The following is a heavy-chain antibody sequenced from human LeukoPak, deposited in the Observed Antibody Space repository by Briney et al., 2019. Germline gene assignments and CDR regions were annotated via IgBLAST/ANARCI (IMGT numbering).Heavy chain of an antibody. CDR3: ARDGYYYDSSGYYYNYFQH. J-gene: IGHJ1*01. V-gene: IGHV3-30-3*01. Sequence: GGSLRLSCAASGFTFSSYAMHWVRQAPGKGLEWVAVISYVGSNKYYADSVKGRFTISRDNSKNTLYLQMNSLRAEDTAVYYCARDGYYYDSSGYYYNYFQHWGQGTLVTVSS. CDR1: GFTFSSYA. D-gene: IGHD3-22*01. CDR2: ISYVGSNK.